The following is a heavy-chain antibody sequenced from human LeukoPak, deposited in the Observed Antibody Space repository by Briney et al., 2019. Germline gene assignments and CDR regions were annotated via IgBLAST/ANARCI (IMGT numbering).Heavy chain of an antibody. V-gene: IGHV3-30-3*01. CDR1: GFTFSSYA. CDR3: AREGDRDAFDI. J-gene: IGHJ3*02. CDR2: IPYDGSNK. D-gene: IGHD3-10*01. Sequence: PGGSLRLSCAASGFTFSSYAMHWVRQAPGKGLEWVAVIPYDGSNKYYADSVKGRFTISRDNSKNTLYLQMNSLRAEDTAVYYCAREGDRDAFDIWGQGTMVTVSS.